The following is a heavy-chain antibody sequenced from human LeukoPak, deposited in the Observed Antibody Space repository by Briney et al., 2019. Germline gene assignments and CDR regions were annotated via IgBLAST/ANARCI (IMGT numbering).Heavy chain of an antibody. CDR3: ARDQDYAFDY. D-gene: IGHD4-17*01. V-gene: IGHV3-21*01. CDR2: ISSSSSYI. CDR1: GFTFSSYS. Sequence: SGGSLRLSCAASGFTFSSYSINWVRQAPGKGLEWVSFISSSSSYIYYADSVKGRFTISRDNAKNSLYLQMNSLRAEDTAVYYCARDQDYAFDYWGQGTLVTGSS. J-gene: IGHJ4*02.